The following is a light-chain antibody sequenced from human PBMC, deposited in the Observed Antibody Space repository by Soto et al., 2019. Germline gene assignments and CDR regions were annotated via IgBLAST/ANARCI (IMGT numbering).Light chain of an antibody. CDR2: GNS. CDR3: QSYDSSLSGWV. CDR1: SSNIGAGYD. V-gene: IGLV1-40*01. Sequence: QSVLTQPPSVSGAPGQRVTISCTGISSNIGAGYDVHWYQQLPGTAPKLLIYGNSNRPSGVPDRFCGSKSGTSASLAITGLQAEDEADYYCQSYDSSLSGWVFGGGTKLTVL. J-gene: IGLJ3*02.